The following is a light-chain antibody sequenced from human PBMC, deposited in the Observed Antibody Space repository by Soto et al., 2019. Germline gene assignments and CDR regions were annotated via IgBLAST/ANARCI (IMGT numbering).Light chain of an antibody. CDR3: QQDNSFPAFT. J-gene: IGKJ4*01. CDR1: QGISSW. V-gene: IGKV1D-12*01. Sequence: DIQMTQSPSSVSASGGDRVTITGRASQGISSWLAWYQQKPGKDTTILIYAASSLQSGVPSRFSVSGSGTDFTLTISSLQPEDFATYYCQQDNSFPAFTFGVGTKVEIK. CDR2: AAS.